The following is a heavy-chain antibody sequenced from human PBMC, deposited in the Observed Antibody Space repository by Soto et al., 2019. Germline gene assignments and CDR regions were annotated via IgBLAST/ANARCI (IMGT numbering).Heavy chain of an antibody. CDR1: GFTFSDYA. CDR2: MSYDEDNI. CDR3: AVPMLGPNYFDY. D-gene: IGHD2-8*01. J-gene: IGHJ4*02. V-gene: IGHV3-30-3*01. Sequence: QVQLVESGGGVVQPGRSLRLSCAASGFTFSDYAMHWVRQAPGKGLEWVAVMSYDEDNIHYADSVKGRFTISRDNSKNTLILQMNNLRNEDTAVYFCAVPMLGPNYFDYWGQGTLVSVSS.